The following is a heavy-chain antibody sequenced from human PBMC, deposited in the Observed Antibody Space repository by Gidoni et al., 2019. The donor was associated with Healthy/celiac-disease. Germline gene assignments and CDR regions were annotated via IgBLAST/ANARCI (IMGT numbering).Heavy chain of an antibody. Sequence: QVQLVESGGGVVQPGRSLRLSCAASGFTFSSYGMPWVRQAPGKGLEWVAVISYDGSNQYYADSVKGRFTISRDNSKNTLYLQMNSLRAEDTAVYYCAKENPHYCSGGSCYVAGFDPWGQGTLVTVSS. V-gene: IGHV3-30*18. CDR3: AKENPHYCSGGSCYVAGFDP. CDR2: ISYDGSNQ. CDR1: GFTFSSYG. J-gene: IGHJ5*02. D-gene: IGHD2-15*01.